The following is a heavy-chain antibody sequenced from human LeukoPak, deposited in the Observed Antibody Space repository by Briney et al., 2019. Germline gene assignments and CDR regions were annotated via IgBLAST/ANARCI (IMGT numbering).Heavy chain of an antibody. J-gene: IGHJ4*02. V-gene: IGHV1-69*01. D-gene: IGHD1-7*01. CDR1: GCTFSSYA. CDR2: IIPIFGTA. Sequence: GASVKLSCKASGCTFSSYAISWVRQAPGQGLEWMGGIIPIFGTANYAQKFQGRVTITADESTSTAYMELSSLRSEDTAVYYCARGLDWNYGMDYWGQGTLVTVSS. CDR3: ARGLDWNYGMDY.